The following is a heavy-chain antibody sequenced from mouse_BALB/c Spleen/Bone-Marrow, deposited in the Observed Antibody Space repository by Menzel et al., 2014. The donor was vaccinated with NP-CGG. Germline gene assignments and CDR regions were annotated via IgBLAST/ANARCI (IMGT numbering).Heavy chain of an antibody. J-gene: IGHJ2*01. D-gene: IGHD2-3*01. CDR2: INPSNGGT. V-gene: IGHV1S81*02. CDR1: GYTFTSYW. CDR3: ARSGDGYYVDYFDY. Sequence: QVQLQQSGAELVRPGVSVKPSCEASGYTFTSYWMHWIRQRPEQGLERIGEINPSNGGTNYNEKFKSKATLTVDKSSSTAYMQLSSLTSEDSAVYYCARSGDGYYVDYFDYWGQGTTLTVSS.